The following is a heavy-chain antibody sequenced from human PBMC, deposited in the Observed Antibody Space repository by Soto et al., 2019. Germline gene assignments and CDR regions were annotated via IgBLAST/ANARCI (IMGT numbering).Heavy chain of an antibody. Sequence: VSGPTLGNPTQTLTLTCTFSGFSLSTIGMRVSWIRQPPGKALEWLARIDWDDDKFYSTSLKTRLTISKDTSKNQVVLTMTNMDPVDTATYYCARTSDVLGDAFDIWGQGTMVTVSS. V-gene: IGHV2-70*04. D-gene: IGHD3-16*01. CDR1: GFSLSTIGMR. J-gene: IGHJ3*02. CDR3: ARTSDVLGDAFDI. CDR2: IDWDDDK.